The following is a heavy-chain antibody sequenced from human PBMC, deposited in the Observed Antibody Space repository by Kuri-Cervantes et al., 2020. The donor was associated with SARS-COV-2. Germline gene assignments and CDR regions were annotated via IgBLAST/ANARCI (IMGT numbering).Heavy chain of an antibody. CDR2: IYYSGST. J-gene: IGHJ4*02. CDR1: GGSISSYY. D-gene: IGHD3-3*01. Sequence: SETLSLACTVSGGSISSYYWSWIRQPPGKGLEWIGYIYYSGSTNYNPSIKSRVTISVDTSKNQFSLKLSSVTAADTAVYYCARWPSWSGSIDYWGQGTLVTVSS. CDR3: ARWPSWSGSIDY. V-gene: IGHV4-59*01.